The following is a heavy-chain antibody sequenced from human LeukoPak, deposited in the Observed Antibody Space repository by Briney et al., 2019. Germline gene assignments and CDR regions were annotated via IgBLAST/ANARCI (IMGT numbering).Heavy chain of an antibody. Sequence: SETLSLTCTVSGGSISGYYWSWIRQPPGKGLEWIGYIYTSGNTNYNPSLKSRVTISVDTSKNQFSLKLSSVTAADTAVYYCAREGLLWFGELLKKRGAFDIWGQGTMVTVSS. CDR1: GGSISGYY. D-gene: IGHD3-10*01. V-gene: IGHV4-4*09. J-gene: IGHJ3*02. CDR2: IYTSGNT. CDR3: AREGLLWFGELLKKRGAFDI.